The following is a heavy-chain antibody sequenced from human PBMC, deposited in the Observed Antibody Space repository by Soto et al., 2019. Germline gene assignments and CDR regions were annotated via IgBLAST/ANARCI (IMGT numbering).Heavy chain of an antibody. D-gene: IGHD4-17*01. CDR3: VRDGSKTLRDCFDP. J-gene: IGHJ5*02. CDR2: VYATGTS. Sequence: SETLSLTCSVSGGSTSKFYWSWIRKTAGKGLEWMGRVYATGTSDYNPSLRSRIAMSVDISKKTFSLRLRSVTAADTGVYYCVRDGSKTLRDCFDPWGQGRLVTVSS. V-gene: IGHV4-4*07. CDR1: GGSTSKFY.